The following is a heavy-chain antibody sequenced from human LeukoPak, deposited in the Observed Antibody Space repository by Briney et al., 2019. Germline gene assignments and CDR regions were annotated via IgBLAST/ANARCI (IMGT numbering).Heavy chain of an antibody. V-gene: IGHV3-74*01. CDR1: GFTFSSYW. CDR2: INTDGSST. D-gene: IGHD3-22*01. J-gene: IGHJ4*02. Sequence: GGSLRLSCAASGFTFSSYWMHWVRQGPGKGLVWVSRINTDGSSTSYADSVKGRFTISRDNAKNTLFLQMNSLRAEDTAVHYCARVVEDNSDSSLSWGQGTLVTVSS. CDR3: ARVVEDNSDSSLS.